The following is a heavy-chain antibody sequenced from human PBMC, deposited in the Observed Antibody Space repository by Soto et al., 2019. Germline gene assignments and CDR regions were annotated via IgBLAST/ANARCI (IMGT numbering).Heavy chain of an antibody. CDR3: ARVLSGSYFGGPYDAFDI. J-gene: IGHJ3*02. D-gene: IGHD1-26*01. V-gene: IGHV4-61*01. Sequence: TLSLTCTVSGGSVSSGSYYWSWIRRPPGKGLEWIGYIYYSGSTNYNPSLKSRVTISVDTSKNQFSLKLSSVTAADTAVYYCARVLSGSYFGGPYDAFDIWGQGTMVTVSS. CDR2: IYYSGST. CDR1: GGSVSSGSYY.